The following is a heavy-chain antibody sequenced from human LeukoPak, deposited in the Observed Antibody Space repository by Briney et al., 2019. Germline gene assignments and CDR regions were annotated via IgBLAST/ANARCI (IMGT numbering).Heavy chain of an antibody. J-gene: IGHJ5*02. CDR1: GGTFSSYA. Sequence: SVKVSCKASGGTFSSYAISWVRQAPGQGLEWMGGIIPIFGTANYAQKFQGRVTITADESTSTAYMELSSLRSEDTAVYYCARDSCSSTSCYTSWFDPWGQGTLVTVSS. CDR2: IIPIFGTA. CDR3: ARDSCSSTSCYTSWFDP. D-gene: IGHD2-2*02. V-gene: IGHV1-69*01.